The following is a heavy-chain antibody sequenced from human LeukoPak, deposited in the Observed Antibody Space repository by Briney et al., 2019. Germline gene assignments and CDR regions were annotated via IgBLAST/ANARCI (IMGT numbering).Heavy chain of an antibody. Sequence: SETLSLTCTVSGGSVSSYYWSWIRQPPGKGLEWIGYIYYSGSTNYNPSLKSRVTISVDTSKNQFSLKLSSVTAADTAVYYCARAYSSSWYWFDPWGQGTLVTVSS. J-gene: IGHJ5*02. D-gene: IGHD6-13*01. CDR1: GGSVSSYY. CDR3: ARAYSSSWYWFDP. V-gene: IGHV4-59*08. CDR2: IYYSGST.